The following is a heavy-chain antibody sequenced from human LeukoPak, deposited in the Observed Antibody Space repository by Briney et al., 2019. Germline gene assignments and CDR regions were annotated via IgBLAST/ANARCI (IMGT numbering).Heavy chain of an antibody. CDR2: IIWNGGRT. CDR1: GFSFDEYG. V-gene: IGHV3-20*01. Sequence: GGSLRLSCTASGFSFDEYGMSWVRQVPGKGLEWVSGIIWNGGRTGYADSVKGRFTISRDNAKNSLFLQMNSLRAEDTAFYHCARASFRFLEWADGFDVWGQGTMVTVSS. D-gene: IGHD3-3*01. J-gene: IGHJ3*01. CDR3: ARASFRFLEWADGFDV.